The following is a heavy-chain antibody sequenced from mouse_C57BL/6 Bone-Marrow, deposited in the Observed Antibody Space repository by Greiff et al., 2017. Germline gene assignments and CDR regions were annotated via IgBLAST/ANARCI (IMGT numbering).Heavy chain of an antibody. CDR2: IYPGSGST. CDR1: GYTFTSYW. Sequence: QVQLQQPGAELVMPGASVKLSCKASGYTFTSYWMHWVKQRPGQGLEWIGDIYPGSGSTNYNEKFKSKATLTVDTSSSTAYMQLSSLTSEDSAVYDFARSCYYGRAEAIDYWGQGTSVTVSS. J-gene: IGHJ4*01. V-gene: IGHV1-55*01. CDR3: ARSCYYGRAEAIDY. D-gene: IGHD1-1*01.